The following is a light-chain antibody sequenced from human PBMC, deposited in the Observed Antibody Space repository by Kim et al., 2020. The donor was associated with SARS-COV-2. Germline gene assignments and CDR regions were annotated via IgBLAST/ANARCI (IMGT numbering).Light chain of an antibody. J-gene: IGKJ4*01. Sequence: SPGERATLSCRASQSVSSNLAWYQQKPGQAPRLLIYGASTRATGIPARFSGSGSGTEFTLTISSLQSEDFAVYYCQQYNNWPLTFGGGTKVEIK. CDR3: QQYNNWPLT. CDR2: GAS. V-gene: IGKV3D-15*01. CDR1: QSVSSN.